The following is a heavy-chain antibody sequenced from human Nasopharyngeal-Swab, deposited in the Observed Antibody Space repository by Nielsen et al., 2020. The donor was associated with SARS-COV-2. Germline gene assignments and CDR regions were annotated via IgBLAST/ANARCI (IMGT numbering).Heavy chain of an antibody. CDR2: ISWNSGSI. Sequence: GGSLRLSCAASGFTFDDYAMHWVRHAPGKGLEWVSGISWNSGSIGYADSVKGRFTISRDNAKNSLYLQMNSLRAEDTALYYCAKEALGYSGYDSNWFDPWGQGTLVTVSS. V-gene: IGHV3-9*01. J-gene: IGHJ5*02. CDR1: GFTFDDYA. CDR3: AKEALGYSGYDSNWFDP. D-gene: IGHD5-12*01.